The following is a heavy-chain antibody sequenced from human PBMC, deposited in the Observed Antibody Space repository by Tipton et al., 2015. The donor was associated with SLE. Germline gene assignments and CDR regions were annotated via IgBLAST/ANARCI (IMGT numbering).Heavy chain of an antibody. V-gene: IGHV4-39*01. CDR3: ARRRFDNSGYRWVDWDFDL. D-gene: IGHD3-22*01. Sequence: TLSLTCTVSGGSIGSSSYYWGWIRQPPGKGLEWIGSIYYSGSTYYNPSPKSRVTISVDTSKNQFSLKLSSVTATDTAVYYCARRRFDNSGYRWVDWDFDLWGRGTLVTVSS. CDR2: IYYSGST. CDR1: GGSIGSSSYY. J-gene: IGHJ2*01.